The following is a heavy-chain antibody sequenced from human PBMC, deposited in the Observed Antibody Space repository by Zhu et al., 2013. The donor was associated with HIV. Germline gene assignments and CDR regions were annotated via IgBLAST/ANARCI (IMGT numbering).Heavy chain of an antibody. CDR2: QPNSGGT. CDR3: ARDPGYSSGVGAFDI. J-gene: IGHJ3*02. Sequence: VQLWQSGAEVKKPGASVKSPARLLDTPSAPTIYTGCDRPLDKALSDGMDQPNSGGTNYAQKFQGRVTMTRDTPISTAYMELSRLRSDDTAVYYCARDPGYSSGVGAFDIWGQGTMVTVSS. D-gene: IGHD6-19*01. CDR1: DTPSAPT. V-gene: IGHV1-2*02.